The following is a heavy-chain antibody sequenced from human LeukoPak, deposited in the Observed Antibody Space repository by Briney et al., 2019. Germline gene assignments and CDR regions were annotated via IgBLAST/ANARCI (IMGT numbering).Heavy chain of an antibody. J-gene: IGHJ4*02. CDR2: ISSRGTNI. D-gene: IGHD3-22*01. V-gene: IGHV3-11*04. CDR3: AKGPSSGYGTVDY. CDR1: GFTFSDYY. Sequence: GGSLRLSCAASGFTFSDYYMSWIRQAPGKGLEWVSYISSRGTNIYYADSVKGRFTISRDNSKNTLYLQMNSLRAEDTAVYYCAKGPSSGYGTVDYWGQGTLVTVSS.